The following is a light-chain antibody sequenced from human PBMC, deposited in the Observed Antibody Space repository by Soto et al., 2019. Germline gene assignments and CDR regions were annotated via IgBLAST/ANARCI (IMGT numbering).Light chain of an antibody. Sequence: QSALTQPAFVSGSPGQSITISCTGTSSDVGGYNYVSWYQQHPGKAPKLMIYDVSNRPSGVSNRFSGSKSGNTASLTISGLEAEDEADYYCSSYTSSRTLVFGTGTKLTVL. CDR1: SSDVGGYNY. CDR2: DVS. V-gene: IGLV2-14*01. J-gene: IGLJ1*01. CDR3: SSYTSSRTLV.